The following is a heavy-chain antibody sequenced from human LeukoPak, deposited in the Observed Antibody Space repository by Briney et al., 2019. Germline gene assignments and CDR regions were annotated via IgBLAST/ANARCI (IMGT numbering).Heavy chain of an antibody. Sequence: GASVKVSCKASGYTFTSYDINWVRQATGQGLEWMGWMNPNSGNTGYAQKFQGRVTMTRNTSISTAYMELSSMRSEDTAVYYCARHPGSTQTHYYYYYGMDVWGQGTTVTVSS. D-gene: IGHD5/OR15-5a*01. V-gene: IGHV1-8*01. J-gene: IGHJ6*02. CDR2: MNPNSGNT. CDR3: ARHPGSTQTHYYYYYGMDV. CDR1: GYTFTSYD.